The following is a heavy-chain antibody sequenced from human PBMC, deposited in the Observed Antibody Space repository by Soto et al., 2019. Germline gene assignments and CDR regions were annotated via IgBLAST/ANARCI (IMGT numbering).Heavy chain of an antibody. CDR2: IYYSGST. CDR3: AREDYDSSGYNWFDP. CDR1: GISISRYC. V-gene: IGHV4-59*01. Sequence: PSDTLSHTCTVAGISISRYCWNSLRPPPGKGLEWIGYIYYSGSTNYDPSLKSRVTISVDTSKNQFSLKLSSVTAADTAVYYCAREDYDSSGYNWFDPLGQGTLVTVS. J-gene: IGHJ5*02. D-gene: IGHD3-22*01.